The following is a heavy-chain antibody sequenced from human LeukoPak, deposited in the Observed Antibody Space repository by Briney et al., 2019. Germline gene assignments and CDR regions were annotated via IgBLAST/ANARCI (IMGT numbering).Heavy chain of an antibody. V-gene: IGHV4-61*02. J-gene: IGHJ6*03. D-gene: IGHD6-13*01. CDR1: GGSISSGSYY. CDR2: IYTSGST. Sequence: SETLSLTCTVSGGSISSGSYYWSWIRQPAGKGLEWIGRIYTSGSTNYNPSLKSRVTISVDTSKNQFSLRLSSVTAADTAVYYCARDYSSSWYYYYYMDVWGKGTTVTVSS. CDR3: ARDYSSSWYYYYYMDV.